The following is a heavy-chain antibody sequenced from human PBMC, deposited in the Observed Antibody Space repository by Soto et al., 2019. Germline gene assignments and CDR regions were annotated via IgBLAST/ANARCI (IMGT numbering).Heavy chain of an antibody. CDR3: AKASVFNWFDP. CDR2: ISYDGSNK. J-gene: IGHJ5*02. Sequence: GGSLRLSCAASGFTFSSYGMHWVRQAPGKGLEWVAVISYDGSNKYYADSVKGRFTISRDNSKNTLYLQMNSLRAEDTAVYYCAKASVFNWFDPWGQGTLVTVSS. CDR1: GFTFSSYG. V-gene: IGHV3-30*18.